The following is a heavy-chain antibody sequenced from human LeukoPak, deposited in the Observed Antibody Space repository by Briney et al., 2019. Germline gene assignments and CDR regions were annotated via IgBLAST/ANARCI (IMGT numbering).Heavy chain of an antibody. CDR3: ARAGEYSYGLDKYYFDY. J-gene: IGHJ4*02. CDR2: IYYSGST. Sequence: SETLSLTCTVSGGSVSSGSYYWSWIRQPPGKGLEWIGYIYYSGSTNYNPSPKSRVTISVDTSKNQFSLKLSSVTAADTAVYYCARAGEYSYGLDKYYFDYWGQGTLVTVSS. CDR1: GGSVSSGSYY. D-gene: IGHD5-18*01. V-gene: IGHV4-61*01.